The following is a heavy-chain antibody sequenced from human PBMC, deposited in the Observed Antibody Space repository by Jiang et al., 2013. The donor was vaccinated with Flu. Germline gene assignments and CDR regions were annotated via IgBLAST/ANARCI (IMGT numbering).Heavy chain of an antibody. CDR2: INHSGST. CDR1: GGSFSGYY. J-gene: IGHJ4*02. V-gene: IGHV4-34*01. Sequence: LLKPSETLSLTCAVYGGSFSGYYWSWIRQPPGKGLEWIGEINHSGSTNYNPSLKSRVTISVDTSKNQFSLKLSSVTAADTAVYYCARRQWLVPFDYWGQGTLVTVSS. D-gene: IGHD6-19*01. CDR3: ARRQWLVPFDY.